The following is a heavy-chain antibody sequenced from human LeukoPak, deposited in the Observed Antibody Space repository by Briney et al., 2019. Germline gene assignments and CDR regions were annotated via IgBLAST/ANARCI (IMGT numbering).Heavy chain of an antibody. D-gene: IGHD3-22*01. CDR3: AKDGGEDYYDSSGYYFDY. CDR2: ISGSGGST. Sequence: GGSLRLSCAASGFTFSSYAMSWVRQAPGKGLEWVSAISGSGGSTYYADSVKGRFTFSRDNSKNTLYLQMNSLRAEDTAVYYCAKDGGEDYYDSSGYYFDYWGQGTLVTVSS. V-gene: IGHV3-23*01. J-gene: IGHJ4*02. CDR1: GFTFSSYA.